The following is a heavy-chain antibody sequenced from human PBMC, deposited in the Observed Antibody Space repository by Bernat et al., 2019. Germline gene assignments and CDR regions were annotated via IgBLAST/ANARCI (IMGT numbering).Heavy chain of an antibody. CDR1: GFTFSSYG. CDR2: IWYDESNK. CDR3: ARGYSSSSGVFDI. D-gene: IGHD6-6*01. Sequence: QVPLVESGGGVVQPGRSLRLSCAASGFTFSSYGMHWVRQAPGKGLEWVAVIWYDESNKYYADSVKGRFTISRDNSKNTLYLEMNSLRAEDTAVYYCARGYSSSSGVFDIRGQGTVVTVSS. J-gene: IGHJ3*02. V-gene: IGHV3-33*01.